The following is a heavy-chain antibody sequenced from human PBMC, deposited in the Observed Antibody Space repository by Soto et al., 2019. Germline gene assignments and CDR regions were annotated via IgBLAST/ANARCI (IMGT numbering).Heavy chain of an antibody. V-gene: IGHV3-7*01. CDR3: ARDGMELPPSIDY. Sequence: GGSLRLSCAASGFTFSSYWMSWVRQAPGKGLEWVANIKQDGSEKYYVDSVKGRFTISRDNAKNSLYLQMNSLRAEDTAVYYCARDGMELPPSIDYWGQGTLVTVSS. CDR1: GFTFSSYW. D-gene: IGHD1-7*01. J-gene: IGHJ4*02. CDR2: IKQDGSEK.